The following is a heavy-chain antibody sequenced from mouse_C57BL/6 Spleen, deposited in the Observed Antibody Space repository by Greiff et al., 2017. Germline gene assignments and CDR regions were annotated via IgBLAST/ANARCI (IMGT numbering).Heavy chain of an antibody. CDR3: ARQRGDYVYAMDY. V-gene: IGHV5-15*01. Sequence: EVQVVESGGGLVQPGGSLKLSCAASGFTFSDYGMAWVRQAPRKGPEWVAFISNLAYSIYYADTVTGRFTITRVNAKNTLYLERSSLRSEDTAMYYCARQRGDYVYAMDYWGQGTSVTVSS. D-gene: IGHD2-13*01. CDR1: GFTFSDYG. CDR2: ISNLAYSI. J-gene: IGHJ4*01.